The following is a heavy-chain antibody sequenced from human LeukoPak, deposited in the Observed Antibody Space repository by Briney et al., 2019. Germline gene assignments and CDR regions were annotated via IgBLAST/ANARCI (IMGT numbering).Heavy chain of an antibody. CDR2: MNPNTGRT. CDR3: ARDPAPIYNWNDLPVGAFDI. J-gene: IGHJ3*02. D-gene: IGHD1-1*01. Sequence: GASVKVSCKASRYTFTSSDINWVREAAGQRLEWMGWMNPNTGRTGFAQKFQGRLTMTRDASISTAYMELSSLRSDDTAVYYCARDPAPIYNWNDLPVGAFDIWGQGTMVTVSS. CDR1: RYTFTSSD. V-gene: IGHV1-8*01.